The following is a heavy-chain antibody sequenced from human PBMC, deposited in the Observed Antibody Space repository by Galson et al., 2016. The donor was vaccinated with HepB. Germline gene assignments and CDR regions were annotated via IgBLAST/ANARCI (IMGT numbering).Heavy chain of an antibody. CDR3: ARVVDPVLGEFDS. D-gene: IGHD2-2*01. V-gene: IGHV4-39*01. J-gene: IGHJ4*02. CDR1: GGSISSSSYY. Sequence: ETLSLTCTVSGGSISSSSYYWGWIRQPPGKGLEWIGNMYYSGSTYYNPSLKSRVTISVDTSKNQFSLRLSSVTAAYTAVYYCARVVDPVLGEFDSWGQGTLVTVSS. CDR2: MYYSGST.